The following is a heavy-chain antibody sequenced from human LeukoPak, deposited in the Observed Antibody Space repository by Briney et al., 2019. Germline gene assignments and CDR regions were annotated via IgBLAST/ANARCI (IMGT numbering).Heavy chain of an antibody. Sequence: SQTLSLTCAVSGYSISSGYYWGWIRQPPGKGLEWIGSIYHSGSTYYNPSLKSRVTISVDTSKNQFSLKLSSVTAADTAVYYCARYYYDSSGYIFDYWGQGTLVTVSS. D-gene: IGHD3-22*01. CDR2: IYHSGST. CDR1: GYSISSGYY. J-gene: IGHJ4*02. V-gene: IGHV4-38-2*01. CDR3: ARYYYDSSGYIFDY.